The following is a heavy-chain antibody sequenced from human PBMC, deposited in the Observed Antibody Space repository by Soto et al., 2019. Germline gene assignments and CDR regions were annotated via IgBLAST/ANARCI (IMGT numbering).Heavy chain of an antibody. CDR1: GLSLSTSGVG. D-gene: IGHD2-15*01. V-gene: IGHV2-5*02. J-gene: IGHJ4*02. CDR3: AHSWYCSGGSCYYTSFLDY. Sequence: QITLKESGPTLVKPTQTLTLTCTFSGLSLSTSGVGVGWIRQPPGKALEWLALIYWDDDKRYSPSLKSRLTITKDTSKNQVVLTMTNMDHVDTDPYYCAHSWYCSGGSCYYTSFLDYRGQGTLVTVS. CDR2: IYWDDDK.